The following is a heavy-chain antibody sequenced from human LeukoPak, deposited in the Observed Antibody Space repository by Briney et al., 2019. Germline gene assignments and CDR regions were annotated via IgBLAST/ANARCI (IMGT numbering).Heavy chain of an antibody. J-gene: IGHJ4*02. CDR1: GFTFSSYG. CDR3: ARDVGSSGWYGGYYFDY. V-gene: IGHV3-33*01. D-gene: IGHD6-19*01. Sequence: PGRSLRLSCAASGFTFSSYGMHWVRQAPGKGLEWVAVIWYDGSNKYYADSVKGRFTISRDNSKTTLYLQMNSLRAEDTAVYYCARDVGSSGWYGGYYFDYWGQGTLVTVSS. CDR2: IWYDGSNK.